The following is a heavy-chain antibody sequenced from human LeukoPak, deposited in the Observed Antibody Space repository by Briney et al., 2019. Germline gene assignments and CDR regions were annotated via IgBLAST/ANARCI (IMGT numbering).Heavy chain of an antibody. D-gene: IGHD2-21*01. CDR1: GFTFTNYG. CDR3: AKVGAYCGGDCPYAFDI. V-gene: IGHV3-23*01. Sequence: GGSLRLSCVASGFTFTNYGMSWVRQAPGRGLEWVSAISGSGGSTFYADSVKGRFTISRDKSKNTLYLQMNSLRAEDTAVYHCAKVGAYCGGDCPYAFDIWGQGTMVTVSS. J-gene: IGHJ3*02. CDR2: ISGSGGST.